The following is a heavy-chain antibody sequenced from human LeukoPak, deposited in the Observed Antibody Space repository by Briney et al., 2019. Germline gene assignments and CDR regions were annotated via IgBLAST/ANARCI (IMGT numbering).Heavy chain of an antibody. Sequence: SETLSLTCNVAGGSINVYSLSWIRQPPGKGLEWIGYVYYSGSANYNPSLKSRVTMSVDTSKNQFSLNLTSVTAADTAVHYCARLWGGSSAYWGYYFDFWGPGLLVTVSS. J-gene: IGHJ4*02. CDR1: GGSINVYS. CDR2: VYYSGSA. CDR3: ARLWGGSSAYWGYYFDF. D-gene: IGHD7-27*01. V-gene: IGHV4-59*08.